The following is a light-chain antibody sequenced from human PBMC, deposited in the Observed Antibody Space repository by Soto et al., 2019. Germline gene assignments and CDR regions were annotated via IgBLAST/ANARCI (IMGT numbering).Light chain of an antibody. CDR3: QQYDSSPKT. J-gene: IGKJ1*01. Sequence: EIVMTQSPPTVSVSPLQRSTISFRASRSISTNVAWYQHKPGQAPRLLIYGASNRATGIPDRFSGSGSGTDFTLTISRLEPEDFAVYYCQQYDSSPKTFGQGTKVDIK. CDR2: GAS. CDR1: RSISTN. V-gene: IGKV3-20*01.